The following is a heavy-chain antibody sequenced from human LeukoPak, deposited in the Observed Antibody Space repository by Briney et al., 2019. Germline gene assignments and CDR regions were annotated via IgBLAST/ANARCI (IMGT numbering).Heavy chain of an antibody. J-gene: IGHJ6*03. V-gene: IGHV3-43*01. CDR1: GFTFDDYT. Sequence: GGSLRLSCAASGFTFDDYTMHWVRQAPGKGLEWVSLISWDGGSTYYADSVKGRFTISRGNSKNSLYLQMNSLRTEDTALYYCAKDWRVRGVIVIGHYYYYYMDVWGKGTTVTVSS. CDR2: ISWDGGST. D-gene: IGHD3-10*01. CDR3: AKDWRVRGVIVIGHYYYYYMDV.